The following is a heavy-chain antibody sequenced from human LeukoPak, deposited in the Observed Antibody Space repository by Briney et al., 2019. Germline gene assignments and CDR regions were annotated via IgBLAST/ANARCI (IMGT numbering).Heavy chain of an antibody. Sequence: PSETLSLTCTVSGNSFGDYYWSWIRQPPGKGLEWIGKINHSGSTNYNPSLKSRVTISVDTSKNQFSLKLSSVTAADTAVYYCARAPSMVRGARTGNRGLYYMDVWGKGTTVTISS. D-gene: IGHD3-10*01. J-gene: IGHJ6*03. CDR3: ARAPSMVRGARTGNRGLYYMDV. CDR1: GNSFGDYY. V-gene: IGHV4-34*01. CDR2: INHSGST.